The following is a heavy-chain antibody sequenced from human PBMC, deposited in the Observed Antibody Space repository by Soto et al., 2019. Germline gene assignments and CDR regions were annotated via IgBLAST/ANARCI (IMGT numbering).Heavy chain of an antibody. V-gene: IGHV3-11*01. CDR3: ARVGPPSDY. CDR2: IRSSGRTI. J-gene: IGHJ4*02. Sequence: PGRSLRLSSTASGVNFRDSDMSWIRQAPGKGLEWVSHIRSSGRTIYYADSVKGRFTISRDNAKNSLYLQMNSLRAEDTAVYYCARVGPPSDYWGEGTPVTVS. CDR1: GVNFRDSD.